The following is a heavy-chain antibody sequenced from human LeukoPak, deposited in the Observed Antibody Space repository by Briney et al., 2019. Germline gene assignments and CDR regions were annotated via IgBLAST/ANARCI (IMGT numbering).Heavy chain of an antibody. D-gene: IGHD1-14*01. CDR2: VNPSGGST. CDR1: GYTFTSYY. J-gene: IGHJ4*02. CDR3: ARDTVATGFDY. V-gene: IGHV1-46*01. Sequence: ASVKVSCKASGYTFTSYYMHWVRQAPGQGLEWMGIVNPSGGSTSYAQKFQGRVTMTRDTSTSTVYMGLSSLRSEDTAVYYCARDTVATGFDYWGQGTLVTVSS.